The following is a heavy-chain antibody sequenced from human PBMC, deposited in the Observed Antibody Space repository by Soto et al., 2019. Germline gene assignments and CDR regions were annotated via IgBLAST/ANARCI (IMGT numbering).Heavy chain of an antibody. V-gene: IGHV3-7*01. Sequence: PGGSLRLSCAASGFTFSSYAMSWVRQAPGKGLEWVSNIKEDGGERYYVDSVKGRFTISRDNAKNSLYLQMNSLRAEDTAVYYCASLGYSSGWYHTEYFQHWAQGTLVTVSS. J-gene: IGHJ1*01. CDR2: IKEDGGER. D-gene: IGHD6-19*01. CDR1: GFTFSSYA. CDR3: ASLGYSSGWYHTEYFQH.